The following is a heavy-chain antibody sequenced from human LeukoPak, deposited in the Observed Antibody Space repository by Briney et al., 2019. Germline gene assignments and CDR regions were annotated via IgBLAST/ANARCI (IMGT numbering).Heavy chain of an antibody. CDR2: IYYSGST. CDR3: ARDYVVVPAAIDLDWYFDL. Sequence: SETLSLTCTVSGGSISSSSYYWGWIRQPPGKGLEWIWSIYYSGSTYYNPSLKSRVTTSVDTSKNQFSLKLSSVTAADTAVYYCARDYVVVPAAIDLDWYFDLWGRGTLVTVSS. D-gene: IGHD2-2*01. CDR1: GGSISSSSYY. V-gene: IGHV4-39*07. J-gene: IGHJ2*01.